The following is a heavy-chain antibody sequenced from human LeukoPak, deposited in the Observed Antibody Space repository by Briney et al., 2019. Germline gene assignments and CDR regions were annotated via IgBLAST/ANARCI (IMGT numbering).Heavy chain of an antibody. CDR2: IRYDGSNK. J-gene: IGHJ4*02. V-gene: IGHV3-30*02. CDR1: GFTFSSYG. D-gene: IGHD3-22*01. CDR3: AKDAGLYYYDSSGYYPFDY. Sequence: GGSLRLSCAASGFTFSSYGMHWVRQAPGKGLEWVTFIRYDGSNKYYTDSVKGRFTISRDNSKNTLYLQMNSLRAEDTAVYYCAKDAGLYYYDSSGYYPFDYWGQGTLVTVSS.